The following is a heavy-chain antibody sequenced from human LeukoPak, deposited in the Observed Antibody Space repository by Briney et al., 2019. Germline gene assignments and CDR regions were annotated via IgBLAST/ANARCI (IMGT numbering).Heavy chain of an antibody. CDR3: ARGPYYYGSGSYYRVRSYFDY. V-gene: IGHV4-34*01. J-gene: IGHJ4*02. CDR1: GGSFGGYY. D-gene: IGHD3-10*01. CDR2: INHSGST. Sequence: PSETLSLTCAVYGGSFGGYYWSWIRQPPGKGLEWIGEINHSGSTNYSPSLKSRVTISVDTSKNQFSLKLSSVTAADTAVYYCARGPYYYGSGSYYRVRSYFDYWGQGTLVTVSS.